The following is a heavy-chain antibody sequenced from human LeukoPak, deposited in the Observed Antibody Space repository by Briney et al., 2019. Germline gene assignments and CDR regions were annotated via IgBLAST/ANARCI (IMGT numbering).Heavy chain of an antibody. CDR3: ARDRLSSSSWYYDY. D-gene: IGHD6-13*01. CDR1: GFTFSTYS. Sequence: GGSLRLSCAASGFTFSTYSMDWVRQAPGKGLEWVSYISSSRSTIYYADSVKGRFTISRDNAKNSLYLQMNSLRDEDTAVYYCARDRLSSSSWYYDYWGQGTLVTVSS. J-gene: IGHJ4*02. CDR2: ISSSRSTI. V-gene: IGHV3-48*02.